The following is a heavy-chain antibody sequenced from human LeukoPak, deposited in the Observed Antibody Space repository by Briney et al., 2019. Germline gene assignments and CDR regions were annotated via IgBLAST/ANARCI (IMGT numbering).Heavy chain of an antibody. CDR2: TSFDVSNK. CDR1: GFTFSSYA. J-gene: IGHJ4*02. D-gene: IGHD2-2*02. Sequence: GGSLRLSCAASGFTFSSYAMHWVRQAPGKGLEWVAITSFDVSNKYYADSVKGRFTISRDNSKNTLYLQMNSLRTEDTAVYSCARGYCTSTSCYNDYWGQGTLVTVSS. V-gene: IGHV3-30*04. CDR3: ARGYCTSTSCYNDY.